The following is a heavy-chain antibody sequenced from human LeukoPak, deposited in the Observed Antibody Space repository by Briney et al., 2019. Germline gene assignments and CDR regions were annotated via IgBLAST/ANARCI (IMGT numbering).Heavy chain of an antibody. J-gene: IGHJ6*03. CDR1: GGSISSSSYY. CDR3: ARPVEATTLYMDV. Sequence: PETLSLTCTVSGGSISSSSYYWGWIRQPPGKGLEWIGSIYYSGSTYYNPSLKSRVTISVDTSKNQSSLKLSSVTAADTAVYYCARPVEATTLYMDVWGXGTTVTVSS. CDR2: IYYSGST. V-gene: IGHV4-39*01. D-gene: IGHD5-12*01.